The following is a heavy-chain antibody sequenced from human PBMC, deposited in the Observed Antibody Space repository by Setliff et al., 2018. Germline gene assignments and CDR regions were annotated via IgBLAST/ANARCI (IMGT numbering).Heavy chain of an antibody. CDR1: DYPFLSHG. D-gene: IGHD3-3*01. V-gene: IGHV1-18*01. CDR2: ISAYTGNA. CDR3: ARAPRLEWILPTFDY. J-gene: IGHJ4*02. Sequence: GASVKVSCKASDYPFLSHGISWVRQAPGQGPEWIGWISAYTGNADYAQNFQGRVTMTTDTSTNTAYMELRSLRSDDTAVYYCARAPRLEWILPTFDYWGQGTPVTVSS.